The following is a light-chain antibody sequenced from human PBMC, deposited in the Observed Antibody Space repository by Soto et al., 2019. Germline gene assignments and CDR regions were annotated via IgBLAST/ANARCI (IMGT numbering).Light chain of an antibody. CDR2: DVS. CDR3: CSYAGSYTFV. V-gene: IGLV2-11*01. CDR1: SSDVGAYNY. J-gene: IGLJ2*01. Sequence: QSALTQPRSVSRSPGQSVTISCTGTSSDVGAYNYVSWYRQHPGKAPKLMIYDVSKRPSGVPDRFSGSKSGNTASLTISGLQAEDEADYYCCSYAGSYTFVFGGGTKLTVL.